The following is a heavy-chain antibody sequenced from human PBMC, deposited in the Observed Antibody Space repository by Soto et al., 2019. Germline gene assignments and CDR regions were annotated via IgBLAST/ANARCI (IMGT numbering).Heavy chain of an antibody. D-gene: IGHD5-12*01. CDR3: AKDLPFYDSYHHGGGRLFDY. CDR1: GFTFSSYA. Sequence: GGSLRLSCAASGFTFSSYAMSWVRQAPGKGLEWVSAISGSGGSTYYADSVKGRFTISRDNSKNTLYLQMNSLRAEDTAVYYCAKDLPFYDSYHHGGGRLFDYWGQGTLVTVSS. V-gene: IGHV3-23*01. CDR2: ISGSGGST. J-gene: IGHJ4*02.